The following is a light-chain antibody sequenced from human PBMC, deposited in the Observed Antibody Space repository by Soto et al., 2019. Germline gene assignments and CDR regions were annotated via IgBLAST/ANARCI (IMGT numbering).Light chain of an antibody. Sequence: DVVMTQSPLSLPVTLGQPASISCRSGQSLVYSDGNTYLTLFQQRPGQSPRRLIYKVSNRDSVVPDRFSGSGSGTDFILKISRVEAEDVGVYSCMQGSHWPRTFGQGTKVEIK. CDR1: QSLVYSDGNTY. CDR2: KVS. V-gene: IGKV2-30*01. CDR3: MQGSHWPRT. J-gene: IGKJ1*01.